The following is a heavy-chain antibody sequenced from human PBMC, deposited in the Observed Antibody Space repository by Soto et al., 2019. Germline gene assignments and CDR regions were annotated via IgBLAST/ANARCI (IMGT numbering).Heavy chain of an antibody. J-gene: IGHJ6*02. CDR2: INAYNGNT. D-gene: IGHD3-16*01. CDR1: GYRFTSHG. Sequence: GPSGKVPFKASGYRFTSHGIGWVRQAPGQGLEWMGWINAYNGNTNYAQNLQGRVTLTTDTSTSTAYMELRSLRSNDTAVYYCAMVDVYVTPSPQDVWGQGTTVTVSS. CDR3: AMVDVYVTPSPQDV. V-gene: IGHV1-18*01.